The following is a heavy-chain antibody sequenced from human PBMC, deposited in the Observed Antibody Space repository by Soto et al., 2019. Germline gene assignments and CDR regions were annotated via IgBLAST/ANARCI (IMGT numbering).Heavy chain of an antibody. Sequence: QVQLVQSGAEVKKPGSSVKVSCKASGDTFRSDAISWVRQAPGQGLEWLGGIIPISGTATYAQKFQGRVTISADEFTTTAYMALSSLRSEDTAVYYCAKRERIFVSGSYSVSYCGVDVGGQGSTVTVCS. CDR3: AKRERIFVSGSYSVSYCGVDV. CDR2: IIPISGTA. CDR1: GDTFRSDA. V-gene: IGHV1-69*01. D-gene: IGHD3-10*01. J-gene: IGHJ6*02.